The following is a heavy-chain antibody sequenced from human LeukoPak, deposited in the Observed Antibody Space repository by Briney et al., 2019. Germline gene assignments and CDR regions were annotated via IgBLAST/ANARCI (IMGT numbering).Heavy chain of an antibody. V-gene: IGHV3-23*01. CDR2: ISGSGGNT. D-gene: IGHD2-8*02. CDR3: ATYRQVLLPFES. CDR1: GFTFSSYA. Sequence: PGGSLRLSCAASGFTFSSYAMSWVRQAPGKGLEWVSAISGSGGNTHYADSVKGRFTISRDNSKNTLYLQMNSLRAEDTAIYYCATYRQVLLPFESWGQGTLVTVSS. J-gene: IGHJ4*02.